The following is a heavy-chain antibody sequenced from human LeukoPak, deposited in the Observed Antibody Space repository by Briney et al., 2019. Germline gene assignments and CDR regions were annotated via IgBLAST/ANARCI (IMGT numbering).Heavy chain of an antibody. CDR1: GGSISSYY. V-gene: IGHV4-59*01. D-gene: IGHD3-22*01. J-gene: IGHJ3*02. CDR2: IYYSGST. CDR3: ARGSSDYDSSGYYYRNAFDI. Sequence: SETLSLTCTVSGGSISSYYWSWIRQPPGKGLEWFGYIYYSGSTNYNPSLKSRVTISVDTSKNQFSLKLSSVTAADTAVYYCARGSSDYDSSGYYYRNAFDIWGQGTMVTVSS.